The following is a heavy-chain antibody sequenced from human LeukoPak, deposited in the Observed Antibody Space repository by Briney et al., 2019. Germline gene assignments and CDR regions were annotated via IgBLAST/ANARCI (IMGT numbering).Heavy chain of an antibody. D-gene: IGHD3-22*01. CDR3: ARTYDSSGYKAHSYTYYGMDV. J-gene: IGHJ6*02. CDR1: GFSINTYW. V-gene: IGHV3-74*01. CDR2: ITSDVSSA. Sequence: GGSLRLSCAASGFSINTYWMHWVRQAPGKGLVWVSCITSDVSSANYADSVKGRFTISRDNVKNTLYLQMNSLRAEDSAVYYCARTYDSSGYKAHSYTYYGMDVWGQGTTVTVSS.